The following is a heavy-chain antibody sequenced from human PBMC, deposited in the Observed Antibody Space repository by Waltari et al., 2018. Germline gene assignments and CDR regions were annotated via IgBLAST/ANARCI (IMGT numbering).Heavy chain of an antibody. CDR2: FDPEDGET. V-gene: IGHV1-24*01. CDR1: GYTLTELS. Sequence: QVQLVQSGAEVKKPGASVKVSCKVSGYTLTELSMHWVRQAPGKGLEWIGGFDPEDGETIYAQKLQGIITITEDTSTDTAYMELSSLRSDDTAVYYCSTSIIAAAGAFDYWGQGTLVTVSS. D-gene: IGHD6-13*01. J-gene: IGHJ4*02. CDR3: STSIIAAAGAFDY.